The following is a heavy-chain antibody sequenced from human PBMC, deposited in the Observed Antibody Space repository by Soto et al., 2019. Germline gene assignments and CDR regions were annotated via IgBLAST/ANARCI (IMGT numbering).Heavy chain of an antibody. CDR2: ISYDGSNK. D-gene: IGHD5-18*01. V-gene: IGHV3-30-3*01. CDR3: ARGAVDTAMVIRGPFDY. CDR1: GFTFSSYA. J-gene: IGHJ4*02. Sequence: ESGGGVVQPGRSLRLSCAASGFTFSSYAMHWVRQAPGKGLEWVAVISYDGSNKYYADSVKGRFTISRDNSKNTLYLQMNSLRAEDTAVYYCARGAVDTAMVIRGPFDYWGQGTLVTVSS.